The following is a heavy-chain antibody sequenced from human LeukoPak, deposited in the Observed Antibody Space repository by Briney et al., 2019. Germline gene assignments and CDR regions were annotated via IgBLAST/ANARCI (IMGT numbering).Heavy chain of an antibody. J-gene: IGHJ5*02. Sequence: NPGGSLRLSCAASGFTFSDYYMSWIRQAPGKGLEWVSYISSSGSTIYYADSVKGRFTISRDNAKNSLYLQMNSLRAEDTAVYYCARDRQGNDLNWFDPWGQGTLVTVSS. CDR1: GFTFSDYY. CDR2: ISSSGSTI. CDR3: ARDRQGNDLNWFDP. D-gene: IGHD3/OR15-3a*01. V-gene: IGHV3-11*04.